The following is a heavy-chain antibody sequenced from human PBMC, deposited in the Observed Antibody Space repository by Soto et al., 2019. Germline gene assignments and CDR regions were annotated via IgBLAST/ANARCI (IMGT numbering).Heavy chain of an antibody. CDR1: GFTFSSYA. Sequence: EVQLLESGGGLVQPGGSLRLSCAASGFTFSSYAMSWVRQAPGKGLEWVSAISGSGGSTYYADSVKGRFTISRDNSKNTLYLQMNSLRAEDTAVYYCAKVGIRFGELLKDYFDYWGQGTLVTVSS. D-gene: IGHD3-10*01. CDR2: ISGSGGST. CDR3: AKVGIRFGELLKDYFDY. V-gene: IGHV3-23*01. J-gene: IGHJ4*02.